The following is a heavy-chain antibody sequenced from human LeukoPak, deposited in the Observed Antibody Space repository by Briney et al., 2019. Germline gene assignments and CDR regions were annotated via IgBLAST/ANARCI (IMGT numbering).Heavy chain of an antibody. V-gene: IGHV4-39*01. J-gene: IGHJ4*02. CDR2: IYYSGST. D-gene: IGHD6-6*01. CDR1: GGSISSSSYY. Sequence: SETLSPTCTVSGGSISSSSYYWGWIRQPPGKGLEWIGSIYYSGSTYYNPSLKSRVTISVDTSKNQFSLKLSSVTAADTAVYYCASTRRAARPGFDYWGQGTLVTVSS. CDR3: ASTRRAARPGFDY.